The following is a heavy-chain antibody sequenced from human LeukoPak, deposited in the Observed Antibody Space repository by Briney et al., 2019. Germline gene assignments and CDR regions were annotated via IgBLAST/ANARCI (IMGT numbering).Heavy chain of an antibody. Sequence: PGGSLRLSCAASGFTFSSYSMNWVRQAPGKGLEWVSSISSSSSYIYYADSVKGRFAISRDNAKNSLYLQMNSLRAEDTAVYYCARDAKRGYSGYDRFDYWGQGTLVTVSS. D-gene: IGHD5-12*01. J-gene: IGHJ4*02. V-gene: IGHV3-21*01. CDR2: ISSSSSYI. CDR3: ARDAKRGYSGYDRFDY. CDR1: GFTFSSYS.